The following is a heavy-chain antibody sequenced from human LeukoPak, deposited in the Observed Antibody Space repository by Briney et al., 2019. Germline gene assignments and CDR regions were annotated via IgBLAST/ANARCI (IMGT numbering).Heavy chain of an antibody. CDR3: ASSRGYGDPDAFDL. V-gene: IGHV1-2*02. CDR2: INPKSGDT. J-gene: IGHJ3*01. CDR1: GYTFTGYY. Sequence: ASVKVSCKASGYTFTGYYMHWVRQAPGQGLEWMGWINPKSGDTNYAQKFQGRVTMTRDTSISTAYMELSRLRSGDTAVYYCASSRGYGDPDAFDLWGQGTMVTVSS. D-gene: IGHD4-17*01.